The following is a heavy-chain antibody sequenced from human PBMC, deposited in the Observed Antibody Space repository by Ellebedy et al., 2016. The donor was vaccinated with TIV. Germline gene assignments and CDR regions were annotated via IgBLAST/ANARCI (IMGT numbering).Heavy chain of an antibody. V-gene: IGHV3-53*03. D-gene: IGHD5-18*01. CDR1: EFTVSNNY. CDR2: IYSGGST. Sequence: PGGSLRLSCAASEFTVSNNYMSWVRQPPGKGLEWVSLIYSGGSTYYADAVKGRFTISRDNSKNIVYLQMNSLRVEDTAVYYCTRRYNWGQGTLVTVSS. J-gene: IGHJ4*02. CDR3: TRRYN.